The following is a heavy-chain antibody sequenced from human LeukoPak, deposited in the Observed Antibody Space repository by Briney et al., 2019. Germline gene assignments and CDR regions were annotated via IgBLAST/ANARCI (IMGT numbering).Heavy chain of an antibody. CDR3: ARQVRGSSAYAYYFDY. V-gene: IGHV4-39*01. Sequence: SETLPLTCTVSGGSISTGSYYWGWIRQPPGKGLEWIGSIYYSGSTYYNPSLKSRVTISVDTSKNQFSLQLSSVTAADTAVFYCARQVRGSSAYAYYFDYWGQATLVTVSS. J-gene: IGHJ4*02. D-gene: IGHD3-16*01. CDR1: GGSISTGSYY. CDR2: IYYSGST.